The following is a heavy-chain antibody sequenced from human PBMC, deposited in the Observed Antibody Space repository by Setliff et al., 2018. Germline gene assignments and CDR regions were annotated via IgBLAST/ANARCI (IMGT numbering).Heavy chain of an antibody. CDR3: ARGPPRIVVPSTKAWFDP. V-gene: IGHV4-34*01. Sequence: PSETLSLTCTVSGGSISNYWWGWIRQPPGKGLEWIGEINHSGDTNYNPSLKSRLTISVDTSKNQFSLKLSSVTAADTAVYYCARGPPRIVVPSTKAWFDPWGQGTLVTVSS. CDR1: GGSISNYW. D-gene: IGHD2-2*01. CDR2: INHSGDT. J-gene: IGHJ5*02.